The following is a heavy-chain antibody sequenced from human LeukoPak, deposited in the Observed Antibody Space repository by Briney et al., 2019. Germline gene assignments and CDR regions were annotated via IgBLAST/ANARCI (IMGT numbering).Heavy chain of an antibody. CDR2: ISYDGSNK. Sequence: GRSLRLSCAASGFTFSSYGMHWLRQAPGKGLEWVAVISYDGSNKYYADSVKGRFTISRDNSKNTLYLQMNSLRADDTAVYYCAKDPRYCKPAVKRYYGMDVWGQGTTVTVSS. V-gene: IGHV3-30*18. CDR1: GFTFSSYG. CDR3: AKDPRYCKPAVKRYYGMDV. J-gene: IGHJ6*02. D-gene: IGHD2-8*02.